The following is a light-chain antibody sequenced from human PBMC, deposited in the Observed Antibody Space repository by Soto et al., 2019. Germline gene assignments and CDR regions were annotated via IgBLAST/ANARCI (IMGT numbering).Light chain of an antibody. CDR2: WAS. CDR1: QRVLYSSNNKNY. J-gene: IGKJ4*01. V-gene: IGKV4-1*01. CDR3: QQYYSTPPT. Sequence: DIVMTQSPDSLAVSLGERATINCKSMQRVLYSSNNKNYLAWYQQKPVQPPKLLIYWASTRESGVPDRFSASGSGTDFTLTISSLQAEDVAVYYCQQYYSTPPTFGGGTKVEIK.